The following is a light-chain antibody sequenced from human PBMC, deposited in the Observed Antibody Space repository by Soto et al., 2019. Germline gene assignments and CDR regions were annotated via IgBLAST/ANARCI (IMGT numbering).Light chain of an antibody. V-gene: IGKV3-20*01. CDR3: HQYDSSPLT. CDR1: QSVSSSY. Sequence: IALTQSPGTLSLSPGERATLSCRASQSVSSSYLAWYQQKPGQAPRLLIYGASSKATGIPDGFSGSGSGTAFTLTISRLEPEDFAVYYCHQYDSSPLTFGGGTKVEIK. J-gene: IGKJ4*02. CDR2: GAS.